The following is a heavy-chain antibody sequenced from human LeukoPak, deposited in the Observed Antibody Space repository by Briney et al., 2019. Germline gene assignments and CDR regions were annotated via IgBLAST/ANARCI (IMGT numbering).Heavy chain of an antibody. Sequence: GASVKVSCKASGYTFTSYDINWVRQAPGQGLEWMGWINPNSGGTNYAQKFQGRVTMTRDTSISTAYMELSRLRSDDTAVYYCARVTRYYLFSADAFDIWGQGTMVTVSS. CDR3: ARVTRYYLFSADAFDI. CDR1: GYTFTSYD. J-gene: IGHJ3*02. D-gene: IGHD3-10*01. V-gene: IGHV1-2*02. CDR2: INPNSGGT.